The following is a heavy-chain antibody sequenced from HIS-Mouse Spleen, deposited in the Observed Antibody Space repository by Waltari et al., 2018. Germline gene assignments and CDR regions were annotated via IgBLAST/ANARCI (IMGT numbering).Heavy chain of an antibody. CDR2: ISYDGSNK. CDR3: AKASSGWLDY. D-gene: IGHD6-19*01. CDR1: ASAFRSYG. J-gene: IGHJ4*02. V-gene: IGHV3-30*18. Sequence: QVELVASGGGVVQPEGSLRLPLAASASAFRSYGMHWVRQAPGKGLEWVAVISYDGSNKYYADSVKGRFTISRDNSKNTLYLQMNSLRAEDTAVYYCAKASSGWLDYWGQGTLVTVSS.